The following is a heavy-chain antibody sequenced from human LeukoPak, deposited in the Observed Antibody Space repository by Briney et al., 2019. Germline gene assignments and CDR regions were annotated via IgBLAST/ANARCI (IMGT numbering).Heavy chain of an antibody. CDR3: ATDTRHCSGGTCYSMDY. CDR2: IYYSGST. CDR1: GDSISTYH. V-gene: IGHV4-59*08. J-gene: IGHJ4*02. D-gene: IGHD2-15*01. Sequence: SETLSLTCTVSGDSISTYHWTWIRQPPGRGLEWIGYIYYSGSTNYNPSLKSRVTISLDTSNNQFSLKLSSVTAADTAIYYCATDTRHCSGGTCYSMDYWGQGTLVSVSS.